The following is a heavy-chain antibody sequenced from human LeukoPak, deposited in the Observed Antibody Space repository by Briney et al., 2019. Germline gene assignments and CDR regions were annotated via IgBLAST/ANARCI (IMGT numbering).Heavy chain of an antibody. V-gene: IGHV1-8*01. J-gene: IGHJ6*03. CDR3: ARAVAGYYYYYYMDV. D-gene: IGHD6-19*01. CDR2: MNPNSGNT. CDR1: GYTFTSYD. Sequence: ASVKVSCKASGYTFTSYDINWVRQATGQGLEWMGWMNPNSGNTGYAQKFQGRVTMTRNTSISTVYMELSSLRSEDTAVYYCARAVAGYYYYYYMDVWGKGTTVTISS.